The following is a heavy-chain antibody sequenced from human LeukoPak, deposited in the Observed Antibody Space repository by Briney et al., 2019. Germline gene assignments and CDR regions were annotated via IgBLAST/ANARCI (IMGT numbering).Heavy chain of an antibody. D-gene: IGHD6-13*01. V-gene: IGHV1-46*01. CDR1: GYTFTSYY. CDR2: INPSGGST. J-gene: IGHJ6*03. Sequence: ASVKVSCKASGYTFTSYYMHWVRQAPGQGLEWMGIINPSGGSTSYAQKFQGRVTMTRDTSTSTVYMELSSLRSEDTAVYYCASGSLPHYYYYYMDVWGKGTTVTVSS. CDR3: ASGSLPHYYYYYMDV.